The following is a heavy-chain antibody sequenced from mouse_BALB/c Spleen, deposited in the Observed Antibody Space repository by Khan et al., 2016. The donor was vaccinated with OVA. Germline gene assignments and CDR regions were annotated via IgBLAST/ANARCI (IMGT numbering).Heavy chain of an antibody. CDR3: AREGIYYGYAMDY. J-gene: IGHJ4*01. CDR2: IYPYNGGT. D-gene: IGHD2-1*01. V-gene: IGHV1S29*02. Sequence: EVQLQQPGPELVKPGASVKISCKASGYTFTDYNMHWVKQSHGKSLEWIGYIYPYNGGTGYNQKFKSKATLTVDNSSSTAYMELRSLTSEDSAVYYCAREGIYYGYAMDYWGQGTSVTVSS. CDR1: GYTFTDYN.